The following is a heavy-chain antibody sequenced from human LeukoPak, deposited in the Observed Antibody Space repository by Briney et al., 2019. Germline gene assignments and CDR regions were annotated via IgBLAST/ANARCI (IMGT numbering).Heavy chain of an antibody. CDR3: ARVRSSDWFDP. CDR1: GGTFSNSA. Sequence: ASVKVSCKASGGTFSNSAINWVRQAPGQGLEWMGGIIPIFDTANYAQKFQGRVTITADKSTYTAYMELSSVRSEDTAMYYCARVRSSDWFDPWGQGTLVTVSS. V-gene: IGHV1-69*06. CDR2: IIPIFDTA. J-gene: IGHJ5*02. D-gene: IGHD6-19*01.